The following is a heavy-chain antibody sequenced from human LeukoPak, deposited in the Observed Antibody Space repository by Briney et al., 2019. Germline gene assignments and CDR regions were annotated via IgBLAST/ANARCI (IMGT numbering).Heavy chain of an antibody. V-gene: IGHV3-23*01. J-gene: IGHJ6*03. Sequence: PGGSLRLSCAASGFTFSSYAMSWVRQAPGKGLEWVSAISGSGGSTYYADSVKGRFTISRDNSKNTLYLQMNSLRAEDTAVYYCAKSGDSGYESGDPTYYYYYYMDVWGKGTTVTVSS. CDR3: AKSGDSGYESGDPTYYYYYYMDV. CDR1: GFTFSSYA. D-gene: IGHD5-12*01. CDR2: ISGSGGST.